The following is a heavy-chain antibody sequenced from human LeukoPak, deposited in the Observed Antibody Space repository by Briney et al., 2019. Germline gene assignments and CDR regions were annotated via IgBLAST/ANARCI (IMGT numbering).Heavy chain of an antibody. J-gene: IGHJ3*02. V-gene: IGHV3-23*01. CDR3: AKRISAAQRAFDI. CDR2: ISSSGGST. CDR1: GFTFSSDA. Sequence: GGSLRLSCAPSGFTFSSDAMSWVRQAPGKGLEWVSGISSSGGSTYYADSVKGRFTISRDNSKNTLYLQMNSLRAEDTAVYYCAKRISAAQRAFDIWGRGTMVTVSS. D-gene: IGHD2/OR15-2a*01.